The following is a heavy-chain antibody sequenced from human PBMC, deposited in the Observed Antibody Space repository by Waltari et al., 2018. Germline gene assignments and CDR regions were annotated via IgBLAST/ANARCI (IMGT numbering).Heavy chain of an antibody. Sequence: EVHLVESGGGLVQPGGSLRLSCAASGFTFSTHNMGWLRQAPGKGLEWVSLNSGSTGASHYADSVKGRFTISRDNPKNTLYLQMNSLRAEDTAVYYCAKGGIEARLTDYWGQGTLVTVSS. J-gene: IGHJ4*02. CDR3: AKGGIEARLTDY. V-gene: IGHV3-23*04. D-gene: IGHD5-12*01. CDR2: NSGSTGAS. CDR1: GFTFSTHN.